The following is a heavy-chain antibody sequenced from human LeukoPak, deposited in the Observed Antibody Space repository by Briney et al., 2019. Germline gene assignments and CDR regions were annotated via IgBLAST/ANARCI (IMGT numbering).Heavy chain of an antibody. CDR1: GFTVSSNY. Sequence: PGGSLRLSCAASGFTVSSNYMSWVRQAPGKGLEWVSVIYSGGSTYYADSMKGRFTISRDNSKNTLYLQMNSLRAEDTAVYYCAGGVDIVVVPAATWGQGTLVTVSS. D-gene: IGHD2-2*01. CDR3: AGGVDIVVVPAAT. CDR2: IYSGGST. J-gene: IGHJ5*02. V-gene: IGHV3-66*02.